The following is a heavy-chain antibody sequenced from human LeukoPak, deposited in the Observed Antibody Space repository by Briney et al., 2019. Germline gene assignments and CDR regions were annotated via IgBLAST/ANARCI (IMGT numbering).Heavy chain of an antibody. CDR2: ISAYNGNT. J-gene: IGHJ3*02. CDR3: ARVGVGGPDAFDI. CDR1: GYSFTSYG. V-gene: IGHV1-18*01. Sequence: ASVKVSCKASGYSFTSYGMSWVRQAPGQGLEWMGWISAYNGNTNYAQKFQGRVTMTTDTSTSTAYMELSSLRSEDTAVYYCARVGVGGPDAFDIWGQGTMVTVSS. D-gene: IGHD3-3*01.